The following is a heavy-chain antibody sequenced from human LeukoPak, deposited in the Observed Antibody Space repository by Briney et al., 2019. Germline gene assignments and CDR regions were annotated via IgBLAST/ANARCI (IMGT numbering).Heavy chain of an antibody. CDR3: ARDLDEWGWPRAFDI. J-gene: IGHJ3*02. Sequence: SETLSLTCTVSGGSISSYYWSWIRQPPGKGLERIRYIYYSGSTNYNPSLKSRVTISVDTSKNQFSLKLSSVTAADTAVYYCARDLDEWGWPRAFDIWGQGTMVTVSS. V-gene: IGHV4-59*01. CDR1: GGSISSYY. CDR2: IYYSGST. D-gene: IGHD2-8*01.